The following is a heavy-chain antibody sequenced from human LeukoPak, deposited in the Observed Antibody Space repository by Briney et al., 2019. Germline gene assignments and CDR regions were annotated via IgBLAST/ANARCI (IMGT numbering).Heavy chain of an antibody. D-gene: IGHD2-2*02. CDR3: ARRLEGYCSSTGCYTRFDSSYYFDY. J-gene: IGHJ4*02. Sequence: GGSLRLSCAASGFTFSSYWMSWVRQAPGKGLEWVANIKQDGSEKYYVDSVKGRFTISRDNAKNSLYLQMNSLRAEDTAVYYCARRLEGYCSSTGCYTRFDSSYYFDYWGQGTLVTVSS. V-gene: IGHV3-7*01. CDR2: IKQDGSEK. CDR1: GFTFSSYW.